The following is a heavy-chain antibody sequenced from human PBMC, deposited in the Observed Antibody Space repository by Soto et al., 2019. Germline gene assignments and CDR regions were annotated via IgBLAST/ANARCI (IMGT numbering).Heavy chain of an antibody. CDR3: AGFPDARITMVRGGGP. J-gene: IGHJ5*02. D-gene: IGHD3-10*01. V-gene: IGHV1-69*02. CDR1: GGTFSSYT. CDR2: IIPILGIA. Sequence: QVQLVQSGAEVKKPGSSVKVSCKASGGTFSSYTISWVRQAPGQGLEWMGRIIPILGIANYAQKFQGRVTITADKSTSTAYMELSSLRSEDTAVYYCAGFPDARITMVRGGGPWGQGTLVTVSS.